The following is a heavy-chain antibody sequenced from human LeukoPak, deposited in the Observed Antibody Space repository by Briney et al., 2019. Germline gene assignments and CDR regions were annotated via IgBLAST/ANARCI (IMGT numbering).Heavy chain of an antibody. Sequence: GGSLRLSCAASGFNFGNHAMSWVRQAPGKGLEWVAAISGSAGNTYYADSVKGRFTISRDNSKNTLYLQMNSLRDEDKAVYYCARDGSNPDVWGQGTTVTVSS. D-gene: IGHD1-26*01. V-gene: IGHV3-23*01. J-gene: IGHJ6*02. CDR1: GFNFGNHA. CDR3: ARDGSNPDV. CDR2: ISGSAGNT.